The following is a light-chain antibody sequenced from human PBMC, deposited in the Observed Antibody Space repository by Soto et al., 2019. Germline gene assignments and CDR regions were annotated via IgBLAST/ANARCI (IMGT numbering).Light chain of an antibody. CDR3: QQYGSSPVT. V-gene: IGKV3-20*01. CDR2: GAS. Sequence: EIVLTQSPGTLSLSPGERATLSCRASQSVSSTYLAWYQQKPGQPPRLLIYGASGRATGIPDRFSGSGSGTDFTLTITRLESEDFAVCYCQQYGSSPVTFGQGTRLDIK. J-gene: IGKJ5*01. CDR1: QSVSSTY.